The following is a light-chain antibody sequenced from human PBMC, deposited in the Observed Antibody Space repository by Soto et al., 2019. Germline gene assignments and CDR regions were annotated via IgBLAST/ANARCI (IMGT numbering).Light chain of an antibody. CDR1: QSISSY. CDR3: QQYGT. CDR2: AAS. V-gene: IGKV1-39*01. Sequence: DIQMTQSPSSLSASVGDRVTITCRASQSISSYLNWYQQKPGKAPKLLIYAASSLQSGVPSRFSGSGSGTDFTLTISSLKPEDFATYYCQQYGTFGQGTKVEIK. J-gene: IGKJ1*01.